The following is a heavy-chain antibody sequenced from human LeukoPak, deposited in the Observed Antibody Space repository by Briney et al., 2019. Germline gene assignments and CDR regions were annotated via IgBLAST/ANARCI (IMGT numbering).Heavy chain of an antibody. J-gene: IGHJ4*02. D-gene: IGHD3-16*01. V-gene: IGHV1-46*01. CDR2: INPSGDST. CDR1: GYTFTSYY. CDR3: AKLATSDTGETY. Sequence: ASVKVSCKASGYTFTSYYMHWVRQAPGQGLEWMGIINPSGDSTTYAQNFQGRVTMTRDTSTSTVYMELRSLRSEDTAIYYCAKLATSDTGETYWGQGTLVTVSS.